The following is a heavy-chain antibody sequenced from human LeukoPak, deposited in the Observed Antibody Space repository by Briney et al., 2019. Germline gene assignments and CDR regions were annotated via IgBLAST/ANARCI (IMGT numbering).Heavy chain of an antibody. J-gene: IGHJ4*02. V-gene: IGHV4-39*07. CDR3: ARVSTGWYHYFDS. Sequence: SETLSLTCTVSGGSMTTRNYYSGWIRQSPGKGLEWIGHKYYSGSTYYNPSLKGRVSIPVDTTIYQFSLSFSSVTAADTAVYYCARVSTGWYHYFDSWGQGTLVTVSS. CDR2: KYYSGST. D-gene: IGHD6-19*01. CDR1: GGSMTTRNYY.